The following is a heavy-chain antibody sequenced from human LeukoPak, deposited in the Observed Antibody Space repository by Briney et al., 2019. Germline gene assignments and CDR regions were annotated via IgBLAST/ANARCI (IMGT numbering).Heavy chain of an antibody. CDR3: TRIGYYYYGMDV. CDR2: IKSKTDGGTT. CDR1: GFTFSNAW. V-gene: IGHV3-15*01. Sequence: GGSLRLSCAASGFTFSNAWMSWVRQAPGKGLEWVGRIKSKTDGGTTDYAAPVKGRFTISRDDSKNTLYLQMNSLKTEDTAVYYCTRIGYYYYGMDVWGQGTTVTVSS. J-gene: IGHJ6*02. D-gene: IGHD2-15*01.